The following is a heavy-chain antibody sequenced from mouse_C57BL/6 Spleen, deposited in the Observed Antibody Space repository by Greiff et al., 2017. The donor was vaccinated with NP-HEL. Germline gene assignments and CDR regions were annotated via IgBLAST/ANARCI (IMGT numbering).Heavy chain of an antibody. CDR1: GFNIKDDY. D-gene: IGHD1-1*01. J-gene: IGHJ1*03. V-gene: IGHV14-4*01. CDR3: TEYRWDGSRFSRYFDV. Sequence: EVQLQESGAELVRPGASVKLSCTASGFNIKDDYMHWVKQRPEQGLEWIGWIDPENGDTEYASKFQGKATITADTSSNTAYLQLSSLTSEDTAVYYCTEYRWDGSRFSRYFDVWGTGTTVTVSS. CDR2: IDPENGDT.